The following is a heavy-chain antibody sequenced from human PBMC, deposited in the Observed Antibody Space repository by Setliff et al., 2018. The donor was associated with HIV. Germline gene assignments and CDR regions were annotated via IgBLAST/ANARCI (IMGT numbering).Heavy chain of an antibody. CDR3: VREVRAAYEGPLWFGQSDPRPDTFDI. CDR2: INPYSGGT. D-gene: IGHD3-10*01. J-gene: IGHJ3*02. Sequence: ASVKVSCKASGYTFTAYYIHWVRQAPGQGLEWMGWINPYSGGTNYAQNFQGWVTMTRDTSITTAYMELSRLTSDDTALYFCVREVRAAYEGPLWFGQSDPRPDTFDIWGQGTMVTVSS. V-gene: IGHV1-2*04. CDR1: GYTFTAYY.